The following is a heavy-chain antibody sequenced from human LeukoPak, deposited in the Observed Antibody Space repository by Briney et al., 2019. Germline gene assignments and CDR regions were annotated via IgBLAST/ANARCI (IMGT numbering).Heavy chain of an antibody. CDR2: IYYSGST. D-gene: IGHD6-13*01. Sequence: SETLSLTCTVSGGSISSYYWSWIRQPPGKGLEWIGYIYYSGSTNYNPSLKSRVTISVDTSKNQFSLKLSSVTAADTAVYYCAAAAADECQHQDAFDIWGQGTMVTVSS. CDR3: AAAAADECQHQDAFDI. CDR1: GGSISSYY. V-gene: IGHV4-59*01. J-gene: IGHJ3*02.